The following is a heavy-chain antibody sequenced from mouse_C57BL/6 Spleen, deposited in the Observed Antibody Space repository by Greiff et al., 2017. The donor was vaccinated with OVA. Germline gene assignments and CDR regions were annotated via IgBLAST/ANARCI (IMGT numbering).Heavy chain of an antibody. CDR3: ARSYDGYSHFDY. J-gene: IGHJ2*01. Sequence: EVQVVESGGGLVKPGGSLKLSCAASGFTFSSYAMSWVRQTPEKRLEWVATISDGGSYTYYPDNVKGRFTISRDNAKNNLYLQMSHLKSEDTAMYYCARSYDGYSHFDYWGQGTTLTVSS. D-gene: IGHD2-3*01. CDR1: GFTFSSYA. V-gene: IGHV5-4*01. CDR2: ISDGGSYT.